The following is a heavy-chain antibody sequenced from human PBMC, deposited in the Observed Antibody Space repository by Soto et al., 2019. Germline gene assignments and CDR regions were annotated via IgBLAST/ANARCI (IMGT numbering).Heavy chain of an antibody. J-gene: IGHJ3*02. D-gene: IGHD6-19*01. CDR2: IIPIFGTA. Sequence: QVQLVQSGAEVKKPGSSVKVSCKASGGSFSSYAISWVRQAPVQGLEWMVGIIPIFGTATYAQKFQGRVTIIQNKSTSTAYMELRSLRSEDTAVYYCARAGPVAGNHAFDIWGQGTLVTVSS. CDR3: ARAGPVAGNHAFDI. V-gene: IGHV1-69*06. CDR1: GGSFSSYA.